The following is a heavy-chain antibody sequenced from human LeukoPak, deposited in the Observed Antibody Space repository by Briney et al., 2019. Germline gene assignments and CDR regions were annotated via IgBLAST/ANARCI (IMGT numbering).Heavy chain of an antibody. CDR3: ARGITGVTGTCNYFYMDV. D-gene: IGHD6-19*01. V-gene: IGHV4-59*01. Sequence: SETLSLTCTVFGGSISSYYWSWIRQPPGMGLEWIGYIYYTGSTNYNPSLKSRVIISVDTSKNQFSLKLNSVTAADTAVYYCARGITGVTGTCNYFYMDVWGKGTTVTISS. CDR1: GGSISSYY. J-gene: IGHJ6*03. CDR2: IYYTGST.